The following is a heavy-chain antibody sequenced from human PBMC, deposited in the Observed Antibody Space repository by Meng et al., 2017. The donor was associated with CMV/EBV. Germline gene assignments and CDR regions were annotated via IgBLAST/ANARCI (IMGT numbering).Heavy chain of an antibody. D-gene: IGHD2-2*01. CDR2: ISSGGSTI. J-gene: IGHJ4*02. CDR1: FTFSDYY. CDR3: ARGLGRVVPAAIGFDY. V-gene: IGHV3-11*01. Sequence: FTFSDYYMSWIRQAPGKGLEWVSYISSGGSTIYYADSVKGRFTISRDNAKNSLYLQMNSLRAEDTAVYYCARGLGRVVPAAIGFDYWGQGTLVTVSS.